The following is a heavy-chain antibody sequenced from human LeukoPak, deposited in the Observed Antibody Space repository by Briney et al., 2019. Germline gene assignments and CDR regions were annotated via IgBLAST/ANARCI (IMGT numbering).Heavy chain of an antibody. D-gene: IGHD3-3*01. CDR1: GGSISSSSYY. V-gene: IGHV4-39*01. CDR3: ARLDYDFWSGSFDY. J-gene: IGHJ4*02. Sequence: SETLSLTCTVSGGSISSSSYYWGWIRQPPGKGLEWIGSMYYSGNAFYNPSLKSRVTMSVDTSKKQFSLRPTSVTAADTAVYYCARLDYDFWSGSFDYWGQGTLVTVSS. CDR2: MYYSGNA.